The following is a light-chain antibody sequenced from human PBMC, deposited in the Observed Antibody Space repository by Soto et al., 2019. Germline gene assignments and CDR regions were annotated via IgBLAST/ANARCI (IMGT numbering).Light chain of an antibody. V-gene: IGLV2-8*01. CDR3: SSCAGSNNYV. CDR1: SSDVGDYNY. J-gene: IGLJ1*01. CDR2: EVS. Sequence: QSALTQPPSASGSPGQSVTISCTGISSDVGDYNYVSWHHHHPGKAPKVVIYEVSNRPSGVPDRFSGSKSGNTASLTVSGLQAEDEADYYCSSCAGSNNYVFGTGTKVTVL.